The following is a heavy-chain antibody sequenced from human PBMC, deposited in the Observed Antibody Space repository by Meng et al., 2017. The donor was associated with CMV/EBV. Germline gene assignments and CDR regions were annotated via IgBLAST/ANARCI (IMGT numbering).Heavy chain of an antibody. D-gene: IGHD2/OR15-2a*01. J-gene: IGHJ4*02. Sequence: LLHPAEFCSSVVSIRGGSFCWYYSSLNRQHPVKGLELIDEINHSESTTYIPSLISRLAISFYTSMNQCSLKLSSVATAVTSLYYCTIVWNSCLDYWGQGTLVTVSS. CDR3: TIVWNSCLDY. CDR1: GGSFCWYY. CDR2: INHSEST. V-gene: IGHV4-34*01.